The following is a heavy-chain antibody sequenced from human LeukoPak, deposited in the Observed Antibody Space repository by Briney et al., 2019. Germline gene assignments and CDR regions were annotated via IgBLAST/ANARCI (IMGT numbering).Heavy chain of an antibody. CDR3: AKAYYYDSSGYYFDY. D-gene: IGHD3-22*01. V-gene: IGHV3-43D*03. Sequence: GGSLRLSCAASGFTFDDYAMHWVRQAPGKGLEWVSLISWDGGITYYADSVKGRFTISRDNSKNSLYLQMNSLRAEDTALYYCAKAYYYDSSGYYFDYWGQGTLVTVSS. CDR1: GFTFDDYA. CDR2: ISWDGGIT. J-gene: IGHJ4*02.